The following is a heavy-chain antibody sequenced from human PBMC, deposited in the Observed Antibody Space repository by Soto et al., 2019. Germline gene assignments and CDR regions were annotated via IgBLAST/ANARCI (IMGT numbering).Heavy chain of an antibody. CDR3: ASRAGHYDSSGYYPFNY. D-gene: IGHD3-22*01. CDR1: GGTFSSYA. CDR2: IIPTFGTA. V-gene: IGHV1-69*13. Sequence: SVKVSCKASGGTFSSYAISWVRQAPGQGLEWMGGIIPTFGTANYAQKFQGRVTITADESTSTAYMELSSLRSEDTAVYYCASRAGHYDSSGYYPFNYWGQGTLVTVSS. J-gene: IGHJ4*02.